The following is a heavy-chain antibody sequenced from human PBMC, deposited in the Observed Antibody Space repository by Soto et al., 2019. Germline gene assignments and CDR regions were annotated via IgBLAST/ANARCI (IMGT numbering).Heavy chain of an antibody. J-gene: IGHJ4*02. CDR1: GGSISSGGYY. CDR3: ARHHDSSGYYLLDY. CDR2: IYYSGST. D-gene: IGHD3-22*01. V-gene: IGHV4-31*03. Sequence: QVQLQESGPGLVKPSQTLSLTCSVSGGSISSGGYYWRWIRQHPGKGLEWIGYIYYSGSTYYNPSLKRRVTISVDTSKNQFSLKLSSVTAADTAVYYCARHHDSSGYYLLDYWGQGTLVTVSS.